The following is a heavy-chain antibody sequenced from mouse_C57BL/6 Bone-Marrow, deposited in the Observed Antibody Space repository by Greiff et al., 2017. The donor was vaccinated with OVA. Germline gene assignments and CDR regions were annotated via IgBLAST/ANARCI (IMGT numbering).Heavy chain of an antibody. D-gene: IGHD1-1*01. CDR1: GYTFTSYW. CDR3: ARGGPGSSPPFAY. J-gene: IGHJ3*01. Sequence: QVQLQQPGTELVKPGASVKLSCKASGYTFTSYWMHWVKQRPGQGLEWIGNINPSNGGTNYNEKFKSKATLTVDKSSRTAYMQLSSLTSEDSAVYYCARGGPGSSPPFAYWGQGTLVTVSA. CDR2: INPSNGGT. V-gene: IGHV1-53*01.